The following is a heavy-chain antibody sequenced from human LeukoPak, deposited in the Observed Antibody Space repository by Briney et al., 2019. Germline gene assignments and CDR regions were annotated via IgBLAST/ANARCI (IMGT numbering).Heavy chain of an antibody. CDR2: IYYSGST. J-gene: IGHJ6*03. V-gene: IGHV4-39*07. CDR3: ARVLDGRMRLTDYYYYYMDV. D-gene: IGHD2-2*03. CDR1: GGSISSSSYY. Sequence: SETLSLTCTVSGGSISSSSYYWGWIRQPPGKGLEWIGSIYYSGSTYYNPSLKSRVTISVDTSKNQFSLKLSSVTAADTAVYYCARVLDGRMRLTDYYYYYMDVWGKGTTVTVSS.